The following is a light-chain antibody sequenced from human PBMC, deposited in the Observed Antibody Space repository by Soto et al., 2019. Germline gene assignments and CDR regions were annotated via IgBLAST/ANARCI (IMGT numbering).Light chain of an antibody. V-gene: IGKV1-9*01. CDR1: QGINSY. Sequence: DIQMTQSPSSLSASVGGRFIITCRASQGINSYLAWYQQKPGKAPNLLIYTASTLQSGVPSRFSGSGSGTEFTLTITSLQPEDFASYYCQQLYTYPLTFGGGTKVDIK. J-gene: IGKJ4*01. CDR2: TAS. CDR3: QQLYTYPLT.